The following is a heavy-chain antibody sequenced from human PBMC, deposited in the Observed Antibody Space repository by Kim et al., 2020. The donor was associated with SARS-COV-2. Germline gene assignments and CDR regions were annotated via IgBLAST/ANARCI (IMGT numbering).Heavy chain of an antibody. CDR3: ARVKGRYCCGDCYFAFEI. CDR2: IYYAGDT. J-gene: IGHJ3*02. D-gene: IGHD2-21*02. V-gene: IGHV4-39*07. CDR1: GGSVSDPTYY. Sequence: SETLSLTCAVSGGSVSDPTYYWGWIRQPPGKGLEWIGSIYYAGDTFYNPSLKSRVTISVDMSKNQFSLKLSSVTAADTAVYYCARVKGRYCCGDCYFAFEIWGQGTMATVSS.